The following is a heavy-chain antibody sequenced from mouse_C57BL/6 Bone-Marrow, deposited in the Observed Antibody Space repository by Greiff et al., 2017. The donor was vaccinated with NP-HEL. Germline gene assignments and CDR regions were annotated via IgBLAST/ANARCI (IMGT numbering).Heavy chain of an antibody. Sequence: EVNVVESGGGLVQPGGSLKLSCAASGFTFSDYGMAWVRQAPRKGPEWVAFISNLAYSIYYADTVTGRFTISRENAKNTLYLEMSSLRSEDTAMYYCARLNYGSSFYWYFDVWGTGTTVTVSS. V-gene: IGHV5-15*01. J-gene: IGHJ1*03. CDR2: ISNLAYSI. CDR3: ARLNYGSSFYWYFDV. D-gene: IGHD1-1*01. CDR1: GFTFSDYG.